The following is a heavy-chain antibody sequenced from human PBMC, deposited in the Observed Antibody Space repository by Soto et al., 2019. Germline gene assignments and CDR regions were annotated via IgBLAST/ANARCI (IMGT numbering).Heavy chain of an antibody. Sequence: PGGSLRLSCQASGFNFDNYGMHWVRQAPGKGLEGVAVITYDGIFQYYADSVKGRFTISRDNSKNTLSLHLKTLKPEDTAVYHCAKDRVGGTFYTPLAFWGQGTLVTVSS. J-gene: IGHJ4*02. CDR3: AKDRVGGTFYTPLAF. CDR1: GFNFDNYG. D-gene: IGHD1-7*01. V-gene: IGHV3-30*18. CDR2: ITYDGIFQ.